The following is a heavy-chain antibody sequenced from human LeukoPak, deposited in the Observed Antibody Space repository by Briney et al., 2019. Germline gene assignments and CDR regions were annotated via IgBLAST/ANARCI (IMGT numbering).Heavy chain of an antibody. J-gene: IGHJ3*02. V-gene: IGHV3-23*01. CDR3: GRDPNGVYIGAFDM. Sequence: PGGSLRLSCTASGFTFGAYAMMWVRQAPGKGPEWVSAIRGGGGSEFYADPVKGRFTISRDNSKNTLFLQMNNLRPEDTAVYYCGRDPNGVYIGAFDMWGPGTMVTVSS. D-gene: IGHD4-17*01. CDR2: IRGGGGSE. CDR1: GFTFGAYA.